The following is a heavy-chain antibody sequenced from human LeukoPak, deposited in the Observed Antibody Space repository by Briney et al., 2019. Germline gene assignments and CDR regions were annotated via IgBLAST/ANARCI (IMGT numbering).Heavy chain of an antibody. D-gene: IGHD3-10*01. Sequence: SETLSLTCTVSGDSNTNSLYYWGWVRQPPGKGLEWIGTIDYGGSTYYNPSLKSRATISIDTSKNQFSLTLSSVTAADTAVYYCARRGGGQRGGFDYWGQGTLVTVSS. CDR2: IDYGGST. CDR3: ARRGGGQRGGFDY. J-gene: IGHJ4*02. V-gene: IGHV4-39*01. CDR1: GDSNTNSLYY.